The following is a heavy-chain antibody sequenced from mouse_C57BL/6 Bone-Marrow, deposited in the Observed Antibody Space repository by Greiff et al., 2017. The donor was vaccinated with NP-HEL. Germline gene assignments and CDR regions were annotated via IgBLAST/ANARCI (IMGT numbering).Heavy chain of an antibody. J-gene: IGHJ3*01. D-gene: IGHD2-4*01. CDR1: GYTFTSYW. CDR2: IDPSDSYT. Sequence: QVHVKQSGAELVRPGTSVKLSCKASGYTFTSYWMHWVKQRPGQGLEWIGVIDPSDSYTNYNQKFKGKATLTVDTSSSTAYMQLSSLTSEDSAVYYCAREGGYDSSWFADWGQGTLVTVSA. CDR3: AREGGYDSSWFAD. V-gene: IGHV1-59*01.